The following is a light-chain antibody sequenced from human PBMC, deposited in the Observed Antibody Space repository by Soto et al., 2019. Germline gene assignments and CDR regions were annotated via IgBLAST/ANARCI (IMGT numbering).Light chain of an antibody. Sequence: SYELTQPPSVSLSPGQTARIACSGDALPKQYAYWYQQKPGQAPVLVIYKDNERPSGIPERFSGYSSGTTVTLTISGVQAEDEADYYCQSSDSSGTYVVFGGGTQLTVL. V-gene: IGLV3-25*02. J-gene: IGLJ2*01. CDR2: KDN. CDR3: QSSDSSGTYVV. CDR1: ALPKQY.